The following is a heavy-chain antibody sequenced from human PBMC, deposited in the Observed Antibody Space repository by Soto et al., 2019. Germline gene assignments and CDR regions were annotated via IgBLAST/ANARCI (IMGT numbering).Heavy chain of an antibody. Sequence: EVQLLESGGGLVQPGGSLRLSCAVSGFTFNNYAMNWVRQAPGKGLEWVSSIRDSGGRTYYADSVKGRFTISRDNSKNTLYLQMNSLRAEDTAIYYCAKDALGDYFYYGMDVWGQGTTVTVSS. CDR2: IRDSGGRT. V-gene: IGHV3-23*01. CDR1: GFTFNNYA. CDR3: AKDALGDYFYYGMDV. J-gene: IGHJ6*02.